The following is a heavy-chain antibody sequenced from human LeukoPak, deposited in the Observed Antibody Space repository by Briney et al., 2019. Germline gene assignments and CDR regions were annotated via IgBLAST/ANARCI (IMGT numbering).Heavy chain of an antibody. Sequence: SETLSLTCTVSGGSISSSSYYWGWIRQPPGKGLEWIGSMYYSGSTYYNPSLKSRVTISVDTSKNQFSLKLSSVTAADTAVYYCASYDILTGRVLDYWGQGTLVTVSS. CDR1: GGSISSSSYY. CDR3: ASYDILTGRVLDY. V-gene: IGHV4-39*07. CDR2: MYYSGST. D-gene: IGHD3-9*01. J-gene: IGHJ4*02.